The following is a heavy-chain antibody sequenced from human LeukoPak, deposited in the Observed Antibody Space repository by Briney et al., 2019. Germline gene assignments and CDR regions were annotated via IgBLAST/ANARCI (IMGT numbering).Heavy chain of an antibody. J-gene: IGHJ6*03. CDR3: ARFSGSYFEFYYYYYMDV. V-gene: IGHV1-18*04. CDR1: GYTFTGYY. D-gene: IGHD1-26*01. Sequence: ASVKVSCKASGYTFTGYYMHWVRQAPGQGLEWMGWISAYNGNTNYAQKLQGRVTMTTDTSTSTAYMELRSLRSDDTAVYYCARFSGSYFEFYYYYYMDVWGKGTTVTISS. CDR2: ISAYNGNT.